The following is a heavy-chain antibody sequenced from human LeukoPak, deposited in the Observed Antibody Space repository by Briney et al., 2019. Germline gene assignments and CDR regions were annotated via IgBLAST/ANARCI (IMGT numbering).Heavy chain of an antibody. Sequence: GGSLRLSCAASGFTFSYYGMHWVRQAPGKELEWVAFIRYDGSNKYYANSVKGRFTISRDNSKNTLYLQMDSLRAEDTAVYYCAGGNSGDYWGQGTLVTVSS. CDR1: GFTFSYYG. J-gene: IGHJ4*02. CDR2: IRYDGSNK. CDR3: AGGNSGDY. V-gene: IGHV3-30*02. D-gene: IGHD4-23*01.